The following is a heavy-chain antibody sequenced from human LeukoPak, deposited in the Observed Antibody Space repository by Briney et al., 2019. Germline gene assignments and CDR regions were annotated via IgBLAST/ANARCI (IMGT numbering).Heavy chain of an antibody. V-gene: IGHV3-30*18. CDR1: GFTFSRYG. Sequence: GGSLRLSCAASGFTFSRYGIHWVRQAPGKGLEWVAVISHDGSNNYYADSVKGRFTISRDNSKNTLYLQMISLRAEDTAVYYCAKDTCSGGSCYYYYGMDVWGQGTTVTVSS. J-gene: IGHJ6*02. D-gene: IGHD2-15*01. CDR2: ISHDGSNN. CDR3: AKDTCSGGSCYYYYGMDV.